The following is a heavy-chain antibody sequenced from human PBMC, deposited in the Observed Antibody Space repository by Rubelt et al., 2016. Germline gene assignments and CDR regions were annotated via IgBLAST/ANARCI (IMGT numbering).Heavy chain of an antibody. CDR3: ARDQSGAVADY. CDR1: GYTFTSYG. Sequence: QVQLVQSGAEVKKPGASVTVSCKTSGYTFTSYGISWVRQAPGHGLEWMGWVSAYNDNESYARTLQGRGTRPTGKATSTAYMERRSRGADDTALDDCARDQSGAVADYWGQGTRVTGAS. J-gene: IGHJ4*02. D-gene: IGHD6-19*01. CDR2: VSAYNDNE. V-gene: IGHV1-18*01.